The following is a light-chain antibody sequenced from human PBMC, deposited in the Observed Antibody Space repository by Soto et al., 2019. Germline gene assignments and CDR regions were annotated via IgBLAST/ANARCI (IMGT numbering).Light chain of an antibody. Sequence: EIVLTQSPGTLSLSPWERATLSCRSSQSVSSSYLAWYQQKPGQAPRLLIYGASSRATGIPDRFSGSGSGTDFTLTISRLEPEDFAVYYCQQYGSSPPWKFGQGTKVDIK. V-gene: IGKV3-20*01. CDR1: QSVSSSY. J-gene: IGKJ1*01. CDR2: GAS. CDR3: QQYGSSPPWK.